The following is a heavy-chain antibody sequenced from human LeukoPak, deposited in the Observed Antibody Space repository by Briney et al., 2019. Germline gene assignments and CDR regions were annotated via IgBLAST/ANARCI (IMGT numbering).Heavy chain of an antibody. Sequence: PGGSLRLSCAASRFTFSRYGMHWVRQAPGKGLEWVAFIRYDGSNKHYADSVKGRFTISRDNSKNTLYLQMNSLRAEDTAVYYCAREPLEALAGTSEYWGQGTLVTVSS. CDR2: IRYDGSNK. D-gene: IGHD6-19*01. CDR3: AREPLEALAGTSEY. V-gene: IGHV3-30*02. J-gene: IGHJ4*02. CDR1: RFTFSRYG.